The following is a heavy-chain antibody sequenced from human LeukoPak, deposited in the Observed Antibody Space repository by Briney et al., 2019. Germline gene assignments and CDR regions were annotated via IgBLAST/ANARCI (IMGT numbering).Heavy chain of an antibody. V-gene: IGHV4-59*08. CDR2: IYYSGAT. Sequence: PSETLSLTCTVSGGSISNYYWSWIRQPPGKGLEWIGHIYYSGATKYNPSLKSRITISVDTSKNQFSLMLSSVTAADPAVYYCARFGITVVRGGKYYFDYWGQGTLVTVSS. D-gene: IGHD3-10*01. CDR1: GGSISNYY. J-gene: IGHJ4*02. CDR3: ARFGITVVRGGKYYFDY.